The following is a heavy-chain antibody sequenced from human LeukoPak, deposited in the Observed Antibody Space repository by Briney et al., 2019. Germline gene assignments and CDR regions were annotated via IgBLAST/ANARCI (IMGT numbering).Heavy chain of an antibody. J-gene: IGHJ6*03. CDR2: ISSSGSTI. Sequence: GGSLRLSCATSGFIFSSYVMNWVRQAPGKGLEWVSYISSSGSTIYYADSVKDRFTIYRDNAKNSLYLQKNSLRAEDTAVYYCARDRRMDVWGKGTSVTVSS. CDR1: GFIFSSYV. V-gene: IGHV3-48*03. CDR3: ARDRRMDV.